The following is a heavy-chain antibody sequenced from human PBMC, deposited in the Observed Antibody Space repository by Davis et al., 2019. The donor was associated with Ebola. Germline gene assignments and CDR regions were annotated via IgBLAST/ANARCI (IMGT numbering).Heavy chain of an antibody. Sequence: MPSETLSLTCTVSGGSISTYYWSWIRQPPGKGLEWIGYTYYSGSTNYNPSLKSRLSISLDTSKNQMSLKLSSVTATDTALYFCARHSVTGNYDTFDVWGQGTMVTVSS. CDR2: TYYSGST. V-gene: IGHV4-59*08. J-gene: IGHJ3*01. D-gene: IGHD2-21*02. CDR1: GGSISTYY. CDR3: ARHSVTGNYDTFDV.